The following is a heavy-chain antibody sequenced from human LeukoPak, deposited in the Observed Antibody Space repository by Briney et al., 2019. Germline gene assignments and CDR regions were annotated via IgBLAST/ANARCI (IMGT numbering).Heavy chain of an antibody. CDR1: GFSFSGYW. CDR3: ARGRDYAFDS. V-gene: IGHV3-74*01. Sequence: GGSLRLSCAASGFSFSGYWVHWVRQVPGKGLVWVSQINSDGSSTSYADFVKGRFTISRDNAKNTLYLQMSSLRVEDTAVYYCARGRDYAFDSWGQGTLVTVSS. CDR2: INSDGSST. D-gene: IGHD4-17*01. J-gene: IGHJ4*02.